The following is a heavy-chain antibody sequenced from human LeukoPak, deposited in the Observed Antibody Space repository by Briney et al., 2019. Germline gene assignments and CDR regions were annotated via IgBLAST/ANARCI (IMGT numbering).Heavy chain of an antibody. D-gene: IGHD4-23*01. J-gene: IGHJ4*02. CDR1: GFTFGDYA. CDR3: TRAEMTTVVTAYFDY. CDR2: IRSKAYGGTT. Sequence: PGGSLRLPCTASGFTFGDYAMSWVRQAPGKGLEWVGFIRSKAYGGTTEYAASVKGRFTIPRDDSKSIAYLQMNSLKTEDTAVYYCTRAEMTTVVTAYFDYWGQGTLVTVSS. V-gene: IGHV3-49*04.